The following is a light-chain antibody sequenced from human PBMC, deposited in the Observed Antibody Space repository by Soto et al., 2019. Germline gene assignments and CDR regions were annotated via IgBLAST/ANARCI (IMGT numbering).Light chain of an antibody. CDR2: GNS. V-gene: IGLV1-40*01. CDR1: SSNIGAGYD. J-gene: IGLJ3*02. Sequence: QSVLTQPPSVSGAPGQRVTISCTGSSSNIGAGYDVHWYQQLPGKAPKLLIYGNSNRPSGVPDRFSGSKSGTSASLAITGLQAEDEADYYCKSYDSSPSGSVFGGGTKLTVL. CDR3: KSYDSSPSGSV.